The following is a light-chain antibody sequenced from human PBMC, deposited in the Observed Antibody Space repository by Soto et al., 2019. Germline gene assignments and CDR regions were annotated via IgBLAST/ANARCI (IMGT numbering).Light chain of an antibody. J-gene: IGKJ3*01. CDR1: QGIRNF. V-gene: IGKV1-27*01. Sequence: DIQMTQSPTSLSASVGDRVTITCRASQGIRNFVACYQQKPGNAPKLLIYAASTLQSGVPPRFRGSGSGTDFTLSINGLRPEDAAPYFCQESRIVPVFGPGNQVEIK. CDR2: AAS. CDR3: QESRIVPV.